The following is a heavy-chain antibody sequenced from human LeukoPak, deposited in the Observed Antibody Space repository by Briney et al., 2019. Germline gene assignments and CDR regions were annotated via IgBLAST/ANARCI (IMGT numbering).Heavy chain of an antibody. J-gene: IGHJ4*02. D-gene: IGHD1-26*01. CDR1: GYTFTDYY. CDR3: ARGRRILVGDTNAGDFFDY. CDR2: VNPNSGDT. V-gene: IGHV1-2*02. Sequence: GASVKVSCKASGYTFTDYYIHWVRQAPGQGLEWMGWVNPNSGDTYYAQKFQGRVTMTRDTSISTAYIKLSRLRSDDTAVYYCARGRRILVGDTNAGDFFDYWGQGTLVTVSS.